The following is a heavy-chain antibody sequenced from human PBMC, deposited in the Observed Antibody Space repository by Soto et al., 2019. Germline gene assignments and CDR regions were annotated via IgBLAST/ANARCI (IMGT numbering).Heavy chain of an antibody. V-gene: IGHV3-11*01. J-gene: IGHJ4*02. Sequence: QVQLVQSGGGLVEPGGSLRLSCVASGFTFSDYYMTWIRQAPGKGLECVSYIGSSDSSINYADSVKGRFIISRDNTKNALYLQMTSLRVEDTAVYYCARRSNYFEHWGQGTLVTVSS. CDR3: ARRSNYFEH. CDR1: GFTFSDYY. D-gene: IGHD4-4*01. CDR2: IGSSDSSI.